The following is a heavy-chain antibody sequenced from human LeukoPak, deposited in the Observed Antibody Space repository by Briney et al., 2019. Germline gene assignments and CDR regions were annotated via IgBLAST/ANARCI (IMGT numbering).Heavy chain of an antibody. Sequence: PSETLSLTWTVSGGSISSGGYYWSWIRQHPGKGLEWIGYIYYSGSTYYNPSLKSRVTISVDTSKNQFSLKLSSVTAADTAVYYYARESPLRFIDYWGQGTLVTVSS. CDR2: IYYSGST. CDR3: ARESPLRFIDY. V-gene: IGHV4-31*02. J-gene: IGHJ4*02. CDR1: GGSISSGGYY. D-gene: IGHD5-12*01.